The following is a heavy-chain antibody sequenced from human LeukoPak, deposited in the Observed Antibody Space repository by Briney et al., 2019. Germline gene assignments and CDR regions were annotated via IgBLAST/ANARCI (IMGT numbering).Heavy chain of an antibody. CDR3: ATPRHSSGWLSLYYFDY. D-gene: IGHD6-19*01. V-gene: IGHV1-2*02. Sequence: ASVKVSCKASGYTFTSYGISWVRQAPGQGLEWMGWINPNSGGTNYAQKFQGRVTMTRDTSISTAYMELSRLRSDDTAVYYCATPRHSSGWLSLYYFDYWGQGTLVTVSS. CDR2: INPNSGGT. CDR1: GYTFTSYG. J-gene: IGHJ4*02.